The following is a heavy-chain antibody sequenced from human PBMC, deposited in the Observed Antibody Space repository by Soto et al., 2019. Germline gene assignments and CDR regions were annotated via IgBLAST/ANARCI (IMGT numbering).Heavy chain of an antibody. CDR3: ARRTVTSGRWFGT. D-gene: IGHD4-17*01. CDR2: ISTFNGNT. CDR1: ASTFTGYT. Sequence: QVHLVQSGTEVKEPGASVKVSCKASASTFTGYTINWVRQPPGQGLEWMGWISTFNGNTKYAGNFEGRVTMTTNTSTTTALTELTSLTFDDTSVYFCARRTVTSGRWFGTWGQGTLVSVPS. V-gene: IGHV1-18*04. J-gene: IGHJ5*02.